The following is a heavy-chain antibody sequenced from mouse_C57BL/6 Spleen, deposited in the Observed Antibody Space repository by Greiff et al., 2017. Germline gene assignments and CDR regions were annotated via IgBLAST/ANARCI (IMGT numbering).Heavy chain of an antibody. V-gene: IGHV1-80*01. CDR2: IYPGDGDT. Sequence: QVQLQQPGAELVKPGASVKISCKASGYAFSSYWMNWVKQRPGKGLEWIGQIYPGDGDTNYNGKFKGKATLTADKSSSTAYMPLSSLTSEDSAVYFCAREDSSGLDYWGQGTTLTVSS. D-gene: IGHD3-2*02. CDR3: AREDSSGLDY. CDR1: GYAFSSYW. J-gene: IGHJ2*01.